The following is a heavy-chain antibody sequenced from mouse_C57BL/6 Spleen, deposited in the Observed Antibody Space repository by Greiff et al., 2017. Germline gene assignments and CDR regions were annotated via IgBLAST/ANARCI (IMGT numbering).Heavy chain of an antibody. V-gene: IGHV1-50*01. D-gene: IGHD4-1*01. CDR1: GYTFTSYW. CDR3: ARDWTGTGYFDV. J-gene: IGHJ1*03. CDR2: IDPSDSYT. Sequence: QVQLQQPGAELVKPGASVKLSCKASGYTFTSYWMQWVKQRPGQGLEWIGEIDPSDSYTNYNQKFKGKATRTVDTSSSTAYMQLSSLTSEDSAVYYCARDWTGTGYFDVWGTGTTVTVSS.